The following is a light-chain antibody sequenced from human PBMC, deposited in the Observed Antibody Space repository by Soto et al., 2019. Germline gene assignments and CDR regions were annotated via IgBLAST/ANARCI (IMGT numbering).Light chain of an antibody. Sequence: VMKQSPVTLSSLRSAKYXVSSSASQFVSSNLAWYQQKPGQAPRLLIYGASTRATGIPARFSGSGSGTEFTLTISNLQSEDFAVYFCQQYHNWPPITFGQGTRLEIK. CDR2: GAS. CDR1: QFVSSN. CDR3: QQYHNWPPIT. J-gene: IGKJ5*01. V-gene: IGKV3D-15*01.